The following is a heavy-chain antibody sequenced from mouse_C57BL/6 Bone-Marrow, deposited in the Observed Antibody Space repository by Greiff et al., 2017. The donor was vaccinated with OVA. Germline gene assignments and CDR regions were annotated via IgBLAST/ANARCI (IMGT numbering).Heavy chain of an antibody. CDR1: GYTFTNYW. D-gene: IGHD1-1*01. Sequence: QVQLQQSGAELVRPGTSVKMSCKASGYTFTNYWIGWAKQRPGHGLEWIGDIYPGGGYTNYNEKFKGKATLTADKSSSTAYMQFSSLTSEDSAIYYCARRDYCGSSPFAYWGQGTLVTVSA. CDR2: IYPGGGYT. CDR3: ARRDYCGSSPFAY. V-gene: IGHV1-63*01. J-gene: IGHJ3*01.